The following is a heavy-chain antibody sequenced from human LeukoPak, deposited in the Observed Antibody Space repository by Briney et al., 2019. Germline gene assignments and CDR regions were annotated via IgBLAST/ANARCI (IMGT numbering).Heavy chain of an antibody. CDR3: ARLPLSNPSEWGMDY. D-gene: IGHD1-26*01. V-gene: IGHV3-7*01. CDR1: GFTFSSYW. J-gene: IGHJ4*02. Sequence: GGSLRLSCAASGFTFSSYWMNWARQAPGKGLEWVANIKQDGSEKYYVDSVKGRFTISRDNAKNSLYLQMNSLRAEDTAVYYCARLPLSNPSEWGMDYWGQGTLVTVSS. CDR2: IKQDGSEK.